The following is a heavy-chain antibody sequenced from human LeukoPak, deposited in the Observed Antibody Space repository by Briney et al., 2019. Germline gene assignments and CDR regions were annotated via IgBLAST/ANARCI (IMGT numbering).Heavy chain of an antibody. CDR1: GYSFTSYW. D-gene: IGHD3-10*01. CDR2: IDPSDSYT. CDR3: ARQGGYYYGSGTYLWDY. J-gene: IGHJ4*02. V-gene: IGHV5-10-1*01. Sequence: GESLKISCKASGYSFTSYWISWVRQMPGKGLEWMGTIDPSDSYTNYSPSFQGHVTISADKSISTAYLQWTSLKASDTAMYYCARQGGYYYGSGTYLWDYWGQGTLVTVSS.